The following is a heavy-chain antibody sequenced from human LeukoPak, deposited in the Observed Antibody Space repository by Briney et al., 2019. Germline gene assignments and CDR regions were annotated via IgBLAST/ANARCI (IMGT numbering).Heavy chain of an antibody. J-gene: IGHJ3*02. CDR3: ARQSALAYCGADSYLDGFDS. Sequence: SETLSLTCAVYGGSFRGYYWSWIRQPPGKGVEGIGEINHSGSTNYNPSLNRQATIPVDTSKNQFSLKLSSVTPADTAVDYCARQSALAYCGADSYLDGFDSWGQGTMVTVSS. CDR2: INHSGST. V-gene: IGHV4-34*01. CDR1: GGSFRGYY. D-gene: IGHD2-21*02.